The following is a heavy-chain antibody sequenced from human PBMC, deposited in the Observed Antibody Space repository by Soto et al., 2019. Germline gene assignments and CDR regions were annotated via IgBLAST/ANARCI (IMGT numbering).Heavy chain of an antibody. CDR2: INSSSSYI. Sequence: PGGSLRLSCAASGFTFSSYWMHWVRQAPGKGLEWVSSINSSSSYIYYADSVKGRFTISRDNAKNSLYLQMNSLRAEDTAVYYCARDGEQLVDYYYYYYMDVWGKGTTVTVSS. D-gene: IGHD6-13*01. CDR1: GFTFSSYW. J-gene: IGHJ6*03. V-gene: IGHV3-21*01. CDR3: ARDGEQLVDYYYYYYMDV.